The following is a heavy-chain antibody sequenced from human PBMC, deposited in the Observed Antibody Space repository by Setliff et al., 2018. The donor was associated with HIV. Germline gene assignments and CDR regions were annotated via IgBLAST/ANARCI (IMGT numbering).Heavy chain of an antibody. V-gene: IGHV4-61*02. CDR2: IYTNGNT. J-gene: IGHJ4*02. CDR3: ARHRDGGTYPLDY. D-gene: IGHD1-26*01. Sequence: PSETLSLTCTVSGGSISRGSYYWSWIRQPAGKGLEWIGRIYTNGNTNYNPSLKSRVTVSADTSKNQFSLKLTSVTAADTAVYYCARHRDGGTYPLDYWGQGTLVTVSS. CDR1: GGSISRGSYY.